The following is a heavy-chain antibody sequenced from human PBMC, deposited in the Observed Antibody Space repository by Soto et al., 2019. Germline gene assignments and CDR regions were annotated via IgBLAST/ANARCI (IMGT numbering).Heavy chain of an antibody. CDR3: ATGPAGHSSGWGDY. Sequence: QVQLVQSGAEVRKPGSSVKVSCKASGGTFSSYTISWVREAPGQGLEWMGRIIPILGIANYAQKFQGRVTITADKSTSTAYMELSSLRSEDTAVYYCATGPAGHSSGWGDYWGQGTLVTVSS. CDR1: GGTFSSYT. D-gene: IGHD6-19*01. CDR2: IIPILGIA. J-gene: IGHJ4*02. V-gene: IGHV1-69*02.